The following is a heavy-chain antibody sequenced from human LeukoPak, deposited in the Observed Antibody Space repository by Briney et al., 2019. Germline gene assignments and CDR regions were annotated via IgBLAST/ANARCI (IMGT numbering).Heavy chain of an antibody. Sequence: PGGTLRPSCAASGFTFSSYAMSWVRQAPGKGLEWVSAISTSGDTTYYADSVKGRFTISRDNSKNTLYLQMNSLRAEDTAVYYCTKVRAYDDSGNPYWHFDLWGRGTLVTVSS. CDR1: GFTFSSYA. J-gene: IGHJ2*01. D-gene: IGHD3-10*01. CDR2: ISTSGDTT. CDR3: TKVRAYDDSGNPYWHFDL. V-gene: IGHV3-23*01.